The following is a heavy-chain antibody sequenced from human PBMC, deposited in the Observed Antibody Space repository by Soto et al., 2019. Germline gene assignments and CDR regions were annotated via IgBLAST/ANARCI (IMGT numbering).Heavy chain of an antibody. V-gene: IGHV4-59*08. CDR2: IYYSGST. CDR1: GGSLSSYY. CDR3: ARHYCSSTSCYAHFDY. D-gene: IGHD2-2*01. J-gene: IGHJ4*02. Sequence: PSETLSLTCTVSGGSLSSYYWSWIRQPPGKGLEWIGYIYYSGSTNYNPSLKSRVTISVDTSKNQFSLKLSSVTAADTAVYYCARHYCSSTSCYAHFDYWGQGTLVTVSS.